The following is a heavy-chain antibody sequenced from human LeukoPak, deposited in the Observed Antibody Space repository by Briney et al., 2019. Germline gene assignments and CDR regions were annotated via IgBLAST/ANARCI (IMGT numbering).Heavy chain of an antibody. Sequence: ASVKVSCKASGYTFTSYGISWVRQAPGQGLEWMGWISAYNGNTNYAQKLQGRVTMTTDTSTSTAYMELRSLRSDDTAVYYCAGGPLFLLANWFDPWGQGTLVTVSS. CDR3: AGGPLFLLANWFDP. J-gene: IGHJ5*02. D-gene: IGHD2-21*01. CDR1: GYTFTSYG. CDR2: ISAYNGNT. V-gene: IGHV1-18*01.